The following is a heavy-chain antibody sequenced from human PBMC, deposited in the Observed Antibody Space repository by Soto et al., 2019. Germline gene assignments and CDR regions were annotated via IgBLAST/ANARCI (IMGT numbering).Heavy chain of an antibody. V-gene: IGHV1-69*06. CDR3: ARDRRLIVVTISAYYYYYGMDV. CDR2: IIPIFGTA. D-gene: IGHD5-12*01. Sequence: QVQLVQSGAEVKKPGSSVKVSCKASGGTFSSYAISWVRQAPGQGLEWMGGIIPIFGTANYAQKYQGRVTITADKATNTAYIELSSLRAEDTAVYYYARDRRLIVVTISAYYYYYGMDVWGQGTTVTVSS. J-gene: IGHJ6*02. CDR1: GGTFSSYA.